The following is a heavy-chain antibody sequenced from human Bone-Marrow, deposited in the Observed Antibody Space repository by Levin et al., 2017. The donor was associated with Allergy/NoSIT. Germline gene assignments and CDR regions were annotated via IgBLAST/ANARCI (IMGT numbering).Heavy chain of an antibody. CDR2: IFHNGRT. V-gene: IGHV4-30-4*01. Sequence: SETLSLTCSVSGGSIDSGEFYWGWIRQPPGKGLEWIGYIFHNGRTYYNPPLKSRVNISVDTSKNQFSLKLSSLSAADTAVYYCARVYASGYYYIDSWGQGILVTVSS. CDR1: GGSIDSGEFY. CDR3: ARVYASGYYYIDS. D-gene: IGHD3-10*01. J-gene: IGHJ4*02.